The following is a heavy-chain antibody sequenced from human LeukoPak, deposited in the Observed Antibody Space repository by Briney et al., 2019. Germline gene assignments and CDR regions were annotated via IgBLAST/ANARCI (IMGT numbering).Heavy chain of an antibody. CDR2: IYHSGST. D-gene: IGHD3-22*01. V-gene: IGHV4-38-2*02. Sequence: PSETLSLTCTVSGYSISSGYYWGWIRQPPGKGLEWIGSIYHSGSTYYNPSLKSRVTISVDTSKNQFSLKLSSVTAADTAVYYCARAIVYYYDNSGYPHANFDYWGQGTLVTVSS. CDR3: ARAIVYYYDNSGYPHANFDY. CDR1: GYSISSGYY. J-gene: IGHJ4*02.